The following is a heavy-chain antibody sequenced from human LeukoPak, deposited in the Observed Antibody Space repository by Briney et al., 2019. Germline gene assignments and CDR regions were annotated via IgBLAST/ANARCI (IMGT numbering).Heavy chain of an antibody. D-gene: IGHD2-2*01. CDR3: TSAMFPYCSSTSCPLDY. V-gene: IGHV3-49*03. J-gene: IGHJ4*02. CDR1: GFTFGDYA. Sequence: GGSLRLSCTASGFTFGDYAMSWFRQAPGKGLEWVGFIRSEAYGGTPEYAASVKGRFTISRDDSKSIAYLQMNSLKTEDTAVYYCTSAMFPYCSSTSCPLDYWGQGTLVTVSS. CDR2: IRSEAYGGTP.